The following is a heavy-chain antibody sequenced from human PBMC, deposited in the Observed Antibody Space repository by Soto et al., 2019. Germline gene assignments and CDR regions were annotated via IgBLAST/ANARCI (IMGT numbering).Heavy chain of an antibody. D-gene: IGHD2-2*03. CDR3: ARGGYCSSTSCSLFDY. J-gene: IGHJ4*02. CDR2: IRQDGSQK. Sequence: PGGSLRLSCAGSRFTFSTYWMSWVRQAPGKGLEWVANIRQDGSQKYYVDSVKGRFTISRDNAKNSLYLQMNSLRADDTAVYYCARGGYCSSTSCSLFDYWGQGTLVTVSS. CDR1: RFTFSTYW. V-gene: IGHV3-7*01.